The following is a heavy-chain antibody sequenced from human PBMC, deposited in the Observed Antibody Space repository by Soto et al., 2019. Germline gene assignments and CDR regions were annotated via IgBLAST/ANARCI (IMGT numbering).Heavy chain of an antibody. CDR2: INAYNGNT. CDR1: GYTFTRYG. D-gene: IGHD3-22*01. CDR3: ARGGDYYESSADIDY. Sequence: ASVKGSCKASGYTFTRYGISWVRQAPGQRLEWMGWINAYNGNTNYAQKFQGRVTITRETSASTAYMELSSLRSEDTAVYYCARGGDYYESSADIDYWGQGTLVTVSS. J-gene: IGHJ4*02. V-gene: IGHV1-18*01.